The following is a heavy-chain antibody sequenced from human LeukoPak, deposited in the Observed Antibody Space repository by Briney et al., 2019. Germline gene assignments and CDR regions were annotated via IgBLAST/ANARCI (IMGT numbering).Heavy chain of an antibody. CDR1: GVTFSSYW. CDR2: INTDGSST. D-gene: IGHD5-12*01. CDR3: ARERGSWYFDY. Sequence: GGSLRLSCAASGVTFSSYWMHWVRQAPGKGLVWVSRINTDGSSTSYADSVKGRFTISRDNAKNTLYLQMNSLRAEDTAVYYCARERGSWYFDYWGQGTLVTVSS. J-gene: IGHJ4*02. V-gene: IGHV3-74*01.